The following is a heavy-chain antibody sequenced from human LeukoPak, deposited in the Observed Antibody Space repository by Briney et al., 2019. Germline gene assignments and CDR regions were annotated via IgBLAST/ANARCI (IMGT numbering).Heavy chain of an antibody. J-gene: IGHJ3*02. Sequence: GESLQISCKGSGYSFTNYWIGWVRQMPGKGLEWMGIMYPPDSDTRYSPSFQGQVSISADKSINTAYLQWSSLKASDTAIYYCARLRANDAFDIWGQGTMVTVSS. CDR1: GYSFTNYW. V-gene: IGHV5-51*01. CDR3: ARLRANDAFDI. CDR2: MYPPDSDT.